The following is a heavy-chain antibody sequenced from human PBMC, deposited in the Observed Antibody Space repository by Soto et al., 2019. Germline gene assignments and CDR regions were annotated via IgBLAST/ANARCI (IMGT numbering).Heavy chain of an antibody. CDR3: AKGRGASGSLTPRVDV. Sequence: EVQLLESGGGLVQPGGSLRLSCAASGFTFNNYAMSWVRQVPGMGLEWVSAISGGGDTTSYADSVKGQFTVSRDGSKNTLYLHMNSLRAEDTAVYSCAKGRGASGSLTPRVDVWGQRTQVTVAS. CDR2: ISGGGDTT. V-gene: IGHV3-23*01. D-gene: IGHD3-10*01. CDR1: GFTFNNYA. J-gene: IGHJ4*02.